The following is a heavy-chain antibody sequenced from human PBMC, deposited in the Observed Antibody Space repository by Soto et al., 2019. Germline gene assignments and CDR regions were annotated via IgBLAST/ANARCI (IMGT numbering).Heavy chain of an antibody. CDR2: ISGSGGST. Sequence: PGGSLRLSCAASGFTFSSYAMSWVRQAPGKGLEWVSAISGSGGSTYYADSVKGRFTISRDNSKNTLYLQMNSLRAEDTAVYYCAKDWGVVPADIYRWNNWFDPWGQGTLVTVSS. CDR1: GFTFSSYA. J-gene: IGHJ5*02. V-gene: IGHV3-23*01. D-gene: IGHD2-2*01. CDR3: AKDWGVVPADIYRWNNWFDP.